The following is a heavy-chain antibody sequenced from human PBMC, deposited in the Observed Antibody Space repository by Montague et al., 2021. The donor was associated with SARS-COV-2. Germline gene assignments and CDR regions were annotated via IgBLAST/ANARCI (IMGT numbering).Heavy chain of an antibody. D-gene: IGHD2-15*01. CDR1: GDSIRSGTYY. V-gene: IGHV4-61*02. CDR2: IYTSGCT. Sequence: TLSLTCTVSGDSIRSGTYYWNWVWQPAGKGLEWIGRIYTSGCTNYNPSLKSRVTMSVDTSKNQFSLRLSSVTAADTAVYYCARDQPAYCTGGNCHPFDYWGQGTLVTVSS. CDR3: ARDQPAYCTGGNCHPFDY. J-gene: IGHJ4*02.